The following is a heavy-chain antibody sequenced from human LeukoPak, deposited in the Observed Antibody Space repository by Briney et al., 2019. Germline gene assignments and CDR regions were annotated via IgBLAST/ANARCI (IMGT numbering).Heavy chain of an antibody. Sequence: GGSLRLSCAASGFTFSTYAMTWVRQAPGKGLEWVSAVRGSGTDTYYADSVKGRFTISRDNSKNTLYLQMNSLRAEDTAIYYCAKTSRRDSTYDSPFDYWGQGTLVTVSS. J-gene: IGHJ4*02. CDR1: GFTFSTYA. CDR3: AKTSRRDSTYDSPFDY. D-gene: IGHD5-12*01. CDR2: VRGSGTDT. V-gene: IGHV3-23*01.